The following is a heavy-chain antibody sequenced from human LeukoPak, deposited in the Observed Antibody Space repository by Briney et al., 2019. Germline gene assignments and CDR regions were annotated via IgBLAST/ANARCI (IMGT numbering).Heavy chain of an antibody. J-gene: IGHJ4*02. CDR1: GFTFSSHG. Sequence: PGGSLRLSCAASGFTFSSHGMCWVRQAPGRGLEWVSSISIGGDTTYSDSAKGRFTISRDNSKNTLYLQLDSLRAEDTAIYYCAKEIRPNDCWGQGTQVTVSS. CDR3: AKEIRPNDC. V-gene: IGHV3-23*01. CDR2: ISIGGDTT. D-gene: IGHD4-17*01.